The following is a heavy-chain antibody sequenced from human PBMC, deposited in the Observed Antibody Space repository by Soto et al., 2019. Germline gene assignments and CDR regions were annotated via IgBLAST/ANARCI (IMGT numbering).Heavy chain of an antibody. CDR3: ATDRYSYGYRTLPPNFDY. CDR2: VDPEDGET. J-gene: IGHJ4*02. D-gene: IGHD5-18*01. V-gene: IGHV1-24*01. CDR1: GYTLTELS. Sequence: QVQLVQSGAEVKKPGASVKVSCKVSGYTLTELSMHWVRQAPGKGLEWMGGVDPEDGETIYAQKFQGRVTMTEDTSTDTAYMELSSLRSEDTAVYYCATDRYSYGYRTLPPNFDYWGQGTLVTVSS.